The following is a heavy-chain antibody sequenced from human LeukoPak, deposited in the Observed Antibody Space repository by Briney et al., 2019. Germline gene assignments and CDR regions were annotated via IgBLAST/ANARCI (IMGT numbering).Heavy chain of an antibody. V-gene: IGHV1-8*01. CDR2: MNPNSGNT. CDR1: GYTFTSYD. J-gene: IGHJ4*02. CDR3: VTLGVAARLAYPRPDYYFDY. D-gene: IGHD6-6*01. Sequence: GASVKVSCKASGYTFTSYDINWVRQATGQGLEWMGWMNPNSGNTAYAQKFQGRVTMTRNTSISTAYMELSSLRSEDTAVYYCVTLGVAARLAYPRPDYYFDYWGQGTLVTVSS.